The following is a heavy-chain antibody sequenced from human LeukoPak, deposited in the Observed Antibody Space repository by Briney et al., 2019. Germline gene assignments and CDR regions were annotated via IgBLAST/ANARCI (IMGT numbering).Heavy chain of an antibody. CDR2: ISYDGSNK. V-gene: IGHV3-30-3*01. D-gene: IGHD1-26*01. CDR3: ARDKAVGATGALYYYYYGMDV. CDR1: GFTFSSYA. Sequence: GGSLRLSCAASGFTFSSYAMHWVRQAPGKGLEWVAVISYDGSNKYYADSVRGRFTISRDNSKNTLYLQMNSLRAEDTAVYYCARDKAVGATGALYYYYYGMDVWGQGTTVTVSS. J-gene: IGHJ6*02.